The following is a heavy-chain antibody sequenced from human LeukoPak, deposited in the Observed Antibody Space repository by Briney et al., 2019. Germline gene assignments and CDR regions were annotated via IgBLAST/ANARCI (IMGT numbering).Heavy chain of an antibody. D-gene: IGHD6-19*01. CDR2: ISSSSSYI. V-gene: IGHV3-21*01. CDR3: ASRAVAVASRYYFDY. J-gene: IGHJ4*02. Sequence: GGSLRLSCAASGFTFSSYSMNWVRQAPGKGLEWVSSISSSSSYIYYADSVKGRFTISRDNAKNSLYLQMNSLRAEDTAVYYCASRAVAVASRYYFDYWGQGTLVTVSS. CDR1: GFTFSSYS.